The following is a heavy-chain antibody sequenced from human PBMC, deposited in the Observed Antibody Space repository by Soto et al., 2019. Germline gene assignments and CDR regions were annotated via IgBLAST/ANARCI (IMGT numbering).Heavy chain of an antibody. CDR2: IYYSGST. D-gene: IGHD3-10*01. V-gene: IGHV4-59*01. Sequence: QVQLQESGPGLVKPSETLSLTCTVSGGSISSYYWNWIRQPPGKGLEWIGYIYYSGSTNYNPSLKSRVTISVDTSKNQFSLKLSSVTAADTAVYYCARGIWFGGNGMDVWGQGTTVTVSS. J-gene: IGHJ6*02. CDR1: GGSISSYY. CDR3: ARGIWFGGNGMDV.